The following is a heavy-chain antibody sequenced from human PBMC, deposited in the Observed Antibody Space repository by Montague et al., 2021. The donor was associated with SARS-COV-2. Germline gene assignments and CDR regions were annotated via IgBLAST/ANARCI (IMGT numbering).Heavy chain of an antibody. CDR3: ARDVRYYDFWSGRAQTSPDY. CDR1: GYSISSGYC. D-gene: IGHD3-3*01. Sequence: SETLSLTCTVSGYSISSGYCWGWIRQPPGKGLEWIRSIYHSGSTYYNPSLKSRVTISVDTSKNQFSLKLSSVTAADTAVYYCARDVRYYDFWSGRAQTSPDYWGQGTLVTVSS. J-gene: IGHJ4*02. CDR2: IYHSGST. V-gene: IGHV4-38-2*02.